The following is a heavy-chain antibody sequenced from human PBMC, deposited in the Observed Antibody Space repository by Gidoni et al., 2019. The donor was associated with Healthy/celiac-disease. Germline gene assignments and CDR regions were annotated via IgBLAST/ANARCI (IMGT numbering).Heavy chain of an antibody. D-gene: IGHD4-17*01. V-gene: IGHV3-33*01. CDR3: ARSSDYADDAFDI. CDR1: GLTFSSYG. Sequence: QVQLVESGGGVVQPGRSLRLSCAASGLTFSSYGMHWVRQAPVKGLECVAVIWYDGSNKYYADSVKGRFTISRDNSKNTLYLQMNSLRAEDTAVYYCARSSDYADDAFDIWGQGTMVTVSS. J-gene: IGHJ3*02. CDR2: IWYDGSNK.